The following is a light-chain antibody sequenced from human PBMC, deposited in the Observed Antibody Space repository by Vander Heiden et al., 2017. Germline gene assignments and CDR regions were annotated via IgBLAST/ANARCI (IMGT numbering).Light chain of an antibody. CDR3: SSYTSRSTWV. Sequence: QPALTQPASVSGSPGQSITIPCTGTSSDVGGYDYVSWYQQLPGRAPKLMIYDVNDRPSGVSNRFSGSKSANTASLTISGLQAEDEADYYCSSYTSRSTWVFGGGTRVTVL. V-gene: IGLV2-14*03. CDR1: SSDVGGYDY. J-gene: IGLJ3*02. CDR2: DVN.